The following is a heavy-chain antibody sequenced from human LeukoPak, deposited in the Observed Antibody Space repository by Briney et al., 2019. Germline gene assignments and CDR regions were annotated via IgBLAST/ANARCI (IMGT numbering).Heavy chain of an antibody. Sequence: ASVKVSCKASGYTFTGYALHWVRQAPGQRLEWMGWINGGSGNTKYSQNFQGRVTITRDTSASTAYMELSSLRSVDTAVYYCARDWGYQLIAYWGQGTLVTVSS. CDR3: ARDWGYQLIAY. V-gene: IGHV1-3*01. D-gene: IGHD2-2*01. J-gene: IGHJ4*02. CDR2: INGGSGNT. CDR1: GYTFTGYA.